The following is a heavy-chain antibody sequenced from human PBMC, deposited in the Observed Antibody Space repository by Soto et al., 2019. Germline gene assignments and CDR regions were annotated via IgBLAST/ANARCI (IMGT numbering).Heavy chain of an antibody. Sequence: PSETLPLTCAVSVGSISSGYSWSWIRQPPGKGLEWIGHIYHSGITYYNPSLKSRVTISVDRYKNHFSLKLSSVTAADTVVYCCARGYCRISSCSNCIEPWGQGTLVTVSS. CDR1: VGSISSGYS. CDR2: IYHSGIT. D-gene: IGHD2-2*01. CDR3: ARGYCRISSCSNCIEP. J-gene: IGHJ5*02. V-gene: IGHV4-30-2*01.